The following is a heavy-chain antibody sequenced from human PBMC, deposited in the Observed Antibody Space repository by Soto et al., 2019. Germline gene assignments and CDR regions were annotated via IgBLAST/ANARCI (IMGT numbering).Heavy chain of an antibody. Sequence: GALRLSCAASGFTFSSYSMNWVRQAPGKGLEWVSSISSSSSYIYYADSVKGRFTISRDNAKNSLYLQMNSLRAEDTAVYYCARGYSSSLGYYYYMDVWGKGTTVTVSS. V-gene: IGHV3-21*04. CDR3: ARGYSSSLGYYYYMDV. CDR1: GFTFSSYS. J-gene: IGHJ6*03. D-gene: IGHD6-13*01. CDR2: ISSSSSYI.